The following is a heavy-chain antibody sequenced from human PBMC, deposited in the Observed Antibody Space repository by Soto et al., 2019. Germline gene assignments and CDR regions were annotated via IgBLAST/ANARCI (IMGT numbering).Heavy chain of an antibody. D-gene: IGHD3-10*01. CDR3: ATLWFGEADY. Sequence: QLQLQESGPGLLKPSETLSLTCTVSGGSMSTSYYWGWIRQPPGKGLEWIGSIYYSGSTYYNPSLQGRVTISVDTSQNPFSLKLISVTAADASVYYCATLWFGEADYWGQGTLVSVSS. J-gene: IGHJ4*02. V-gene: IGHV4-39*01. CDR2: IYYSGST. CDR1: GGSMSTSYY.